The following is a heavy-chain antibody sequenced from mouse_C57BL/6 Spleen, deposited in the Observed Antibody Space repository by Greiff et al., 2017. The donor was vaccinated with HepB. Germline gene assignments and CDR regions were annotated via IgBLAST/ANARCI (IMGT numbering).Heavy chain of an antibody. CDR1: GFTFTDYY. D-gene: IGHD1-1*01. Sequence: EVKLVESGGGLVQPGGSLSLSCAASGFTFTDYYMSWVRQPPGKALEWLGFIRNKANGYTTEYSASVKGRFTISRDNSQSILYLQMNALSAEDSATYYCARYMGTTVVATDYAMDYWGQGTSVTVSS. CDR2: IRNKANGYTT. CDR3: ARYMGTTVVATDYAMDY. J-gene: IGHJ4*01. V-gene: IGHV7-3*01.